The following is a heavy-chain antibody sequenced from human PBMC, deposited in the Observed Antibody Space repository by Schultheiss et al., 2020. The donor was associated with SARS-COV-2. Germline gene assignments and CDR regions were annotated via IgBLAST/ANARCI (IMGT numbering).Heavy chain of an antibody. Sequence: GESLKISCAASGFTFSSYGMHWVRQAPGKGLEWVAVIWYDGSNKYYADSVKGRFTISRDNSKNTLYLQMNSLRAEDTAVYYCAREMIGMDVWGQGTTVTVSS. V-gene: IGHV3-33*01. CDR2: IWYDGSNK. CDR1: GFTFSSYG. CDR3: AREMIGMDV. J-gene: IGHJ6*02. D-gene: IGHD3-16*01.